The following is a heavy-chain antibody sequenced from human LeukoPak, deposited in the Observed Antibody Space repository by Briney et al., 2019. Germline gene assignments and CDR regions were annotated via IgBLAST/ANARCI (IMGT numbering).Heavy chain of an antibody. Sequence: GWSLRLSCAASGFTFSSYTMNWVRQAPGEGLEWVSSISSSSSYIYHADSVKGRFTISRDNAKNSLYLQMNSLRAEDTAVYYCARDRGYFDYWGQGTLVTVSS. CDR1: GFTFSSYT. CDR2: ISSSSSYI. D-gene: IGHD3-10*01. J-gene: IGHJ4*02. V-gene: IGHV3-21*01. CDR3: ARDRGYFDY.